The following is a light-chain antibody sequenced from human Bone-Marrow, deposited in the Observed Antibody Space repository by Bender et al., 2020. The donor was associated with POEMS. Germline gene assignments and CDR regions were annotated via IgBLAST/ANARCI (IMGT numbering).Light chain of an antibody. J-gene: IGLJ1*01. CDR1: ALAKQY. CDR2: KDN. CDR3: QSAGSSGTYV. Sequence: SYDLTQPPSVSVSPGQTARITCSGDALAKQYGYWYQRKPGQAPVLVIYKDNERPLGIPERFSGSSSGATVRLTISGVQAEDEADYYCQSAGSSGTYVFGTGTGVTVL. V-gene: IGLV3-25*03.